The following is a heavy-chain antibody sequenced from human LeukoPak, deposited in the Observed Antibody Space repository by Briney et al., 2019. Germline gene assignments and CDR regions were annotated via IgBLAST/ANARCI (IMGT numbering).Heavy chain of an antibody. Sequence: PGGSLRLSCVASGFTFSFYWMGWVRQAPGKGLEWVANMKQDGTESQYVDSVKGRFTISRDSAKNSVHLQMSSLRAEDTAVYYCAFGGVIAWYFDYWGQGTLVTVSS. CDR3: AFGGVIAWYFDY. V-gene: IGHV3-7*01. D-gene: IGHD3-16*02. CDR2: MKQDGTES. J-gene: IGHJ4*02. CDR1: GFTFSFYW.